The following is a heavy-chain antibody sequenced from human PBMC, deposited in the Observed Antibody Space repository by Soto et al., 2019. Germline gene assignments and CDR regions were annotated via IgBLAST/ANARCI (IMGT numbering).Heavy chain of an antibody. D-gene: IGHD6-19*01. J-gene: IGHJ6*02. V-gene: IGHV1-3*04. Sequence: ASVKVSCKASGYTFTNYAVHWVRQAPGQRLEWMGWINTGNGNTKSSQNFQGRVTITRDTSASTAYKELSSLRSEDTAVFYCACGMEVDGGERYYYGLDVWGQGTTVTVSS. CDR3: ACGMEVDGGERYYYGLDV. CDR1: GYTFTNYA. CDR2: INTGNGNT.